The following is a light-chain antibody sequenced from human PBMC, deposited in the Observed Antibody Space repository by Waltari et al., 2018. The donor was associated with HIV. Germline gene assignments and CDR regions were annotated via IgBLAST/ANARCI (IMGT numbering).Light chain of an antibody. Sequence: THSPATISVSPGGRVTVSCRASQNVGDKLAWYQQKPGQSPRLLIYHSSVRAAGVPTRFGGAGSATNFTLTITSLQSEDFALYFCQQYHHWPPLTFGGGSRVELK. V-gene: IGKV3D-15*01. CDR2: HSS. CDR1: QNVGDK. J-gene: IGKJ4*01. CDR3: QQYHHWPPLT.